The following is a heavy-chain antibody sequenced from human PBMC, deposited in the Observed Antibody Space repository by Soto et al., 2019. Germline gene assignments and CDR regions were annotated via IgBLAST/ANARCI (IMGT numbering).Heavy chain of an antibody. J-gene: IGHJ6*03. D-gene: IGHD2-8*01. Sequence: GGSLRLSCAASGFTFSNNIVHWVRQAPGKGLEWLAVMSYDGNSKYYADSVKGRVTISRDNSKNTLYMQMNSLRAEDTALYYCANGPTYYYMDVWGKGTTVTVSS. CDR3: ANGPTYYYMDV. CDR1: GFTFSNNI. V-gene: IGHV3-30-3*01. CDR2: MSYDGNSK.